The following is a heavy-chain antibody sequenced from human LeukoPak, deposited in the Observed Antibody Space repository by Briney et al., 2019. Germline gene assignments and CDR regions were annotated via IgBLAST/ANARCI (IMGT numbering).Heavy chain of an antibody. CDR2: ISSSSSYI. V-gene: IGHV3-21*01. Sequence: KTGGSLRLSCAASGFTFSSYSMNWVRQAPGKGLEWVSSISSSSSYIYYADSVKGRFTISRDNAKNSLYLQMNSLRAEDTAVYYCAREGVTMVRGTFDYWGQGTLVTVS. CDR1: GFTFSSYS. CDR3: AREGVTMVRGTFDY. J-gene: IGHJ4*02. D-gene: IGHD3-10*01.